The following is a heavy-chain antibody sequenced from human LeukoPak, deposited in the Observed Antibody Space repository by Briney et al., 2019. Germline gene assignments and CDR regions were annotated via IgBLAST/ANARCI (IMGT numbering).Heavy chain of an antibody. Sequence: GASVKVSCKASGYTFTDYFIHWVRQAPGQGLEWMGWISPNSGGTNYAQKFQDRVTMTRDTSISTASMDLSRLRSDDTALYYCARGYSGYDYVDYWGQGTLVTVSS. J-gene: IGHJ4*02. CDR1: GYTFTDYF. D-gene: IGHD5-12*01. CDR2: ISPNSGGT. CDR3: ARGYSGYDYVDY. V-gene: IGHV1-2*02.